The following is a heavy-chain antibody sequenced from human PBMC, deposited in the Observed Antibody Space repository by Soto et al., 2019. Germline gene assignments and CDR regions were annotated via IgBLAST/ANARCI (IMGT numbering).Heavy chain of an antibody. CDR2: ISDDGRDK. D-gene: IGHD3-10*01. CDR1: GFTFSSYG. V-gene: IGHV3-30*18. Sequence: VGSLRLSCAASGFTFSSYGMHWVRQAPGKGLEWVAVISDDGRDKYHADSVKGRFTISRDNSKNTLYLQMDSLRVEDTAVYYCAKDSGRGSADYYFDYWGQGTLVTAPQ. CDR3: AKDSGRGSADYYFDY. J-gene: IGHJ4*02.